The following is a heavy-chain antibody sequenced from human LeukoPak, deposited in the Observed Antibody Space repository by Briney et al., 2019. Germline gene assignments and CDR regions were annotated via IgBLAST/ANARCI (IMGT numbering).Heavy chain of an antibody. CDR1: GGSMSSYY. D-gene: IGHD1-26*01. CDR2: IFYSGST. V-gene: IGHV4-59*08. CDR3: ARQPYMLGAYYFDY. Sequence: PSETLSLTCTVSGGSMSSYYWSWIRQPPGKGLEWIGYIFYSGSTNYNPSLKSRVTLSVDTSKDQFSLKLGSVTAADTAVYYCARQPYMLGAYYFDYWGQGTLVTVSS. J-gene: IGHJ4*02.